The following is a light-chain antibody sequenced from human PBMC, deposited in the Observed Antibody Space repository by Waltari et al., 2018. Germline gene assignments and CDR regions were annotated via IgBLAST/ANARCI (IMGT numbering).Light chain of an antibody. Sequence: EIVLTQSPGTLSLSPGERAILSCRSSQSVGRTLAWYQQKPGQAPPLLIYGTSNRATGIPDRFIGSGSGTEFSLTISGLEPEDSAVYYCQHYLRLPVAFGQGTKVEIK. J-gene: IGKJ1*01. V-gene: IGKV3-20*01. CDR1: QSVGRT. CDR3: QHYLRLPVA. CDR2: GTS.